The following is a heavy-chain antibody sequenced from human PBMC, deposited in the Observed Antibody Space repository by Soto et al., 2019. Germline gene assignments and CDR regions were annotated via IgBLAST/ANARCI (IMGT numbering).Heavy chain of an antibody. V-gene: IGHV3-66*01. D-gene: IGHD3-9*01. CDR3: ATLTKYDILTGFYPC. J-gene: IGHJ4*02. CDR2: IYSDGST. Sequence: EVQLVESGGGLVQPGGSLRLSCAASGFTVNSNYMSWVRQAPGKGLEWVSVIYSDGSTYYADSVKGRFIISRDNSNNTLYFQMNSLRAEYTAVYYCATLTKYDILTGFYPCWGQGTLVTVSS. CDR1: GFTVNSNY.